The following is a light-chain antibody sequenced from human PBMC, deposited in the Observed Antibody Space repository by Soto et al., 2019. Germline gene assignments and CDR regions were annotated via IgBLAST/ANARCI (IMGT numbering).Light chain of an antibody. CDR2: LGS. CDR1: QSLLYSNGFNY. J-gene: IGKJ1*01. V-gene: IGKV2-28*01. CDR3: LQALQTPS. Sequence: DIVMTQSPLSLPVTPGEPASISCRSSQSLLYSNGFNYLDWYLQKPGQSPQLLIYLGSNRASGVPDRFSGSGSGTDFTLNISRVEAEDVGVYYCLQALQTPSFGQGTKVEIK.